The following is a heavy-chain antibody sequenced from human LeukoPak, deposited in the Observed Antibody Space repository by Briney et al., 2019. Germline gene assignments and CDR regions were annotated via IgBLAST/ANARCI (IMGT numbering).Heavy chain of an antibody. CDR3: ARGGDSSSWYGY. CDR2: INPSGGST. D-gene: IGHD6-13*01. Sequence: ASVKVSCKASGGTFSSYAISWVRQAPGQGLEWMGIINPSGGSTSYAQKFQGRVTMTRDMSTSTVYMELSSLRSEDTAVYYCARGGDSSSWYGYWGQGTLVTVSS. V-gene: IGHV1-46*01. J-gene: IGHJ4*02. CDR1: GGTFSSYA.